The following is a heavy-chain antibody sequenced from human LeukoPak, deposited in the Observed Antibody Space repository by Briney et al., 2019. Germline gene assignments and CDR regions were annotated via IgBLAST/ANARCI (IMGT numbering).Heavy chain of an antibody. V-gene: IGHV5-51*01. CDR2: IYPGDSDT. D-gene: IGHD2-21*02. J-gene: IGHJ3*02. CDR3: ARHTYCGGDCYSTPHDAFDI. Sequence: GESLKISCKGSGYSFTSYWIGWVRQMPGKGLEWMGVIYPGDSDTRYSPSFQGQVTISADESISTAYLQWSSLKASDTAMYYCARHTYCGGDCYSTPHDAFDIWGQGTMVTVSS. CDR1: GYSFTSYW.